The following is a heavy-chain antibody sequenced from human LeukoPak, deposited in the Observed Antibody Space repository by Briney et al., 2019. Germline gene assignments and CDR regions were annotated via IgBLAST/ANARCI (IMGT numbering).Heavy chain of an antibody. V-gene: IGHV1-46*01. CDR2: INPSGGST. J-gene: IGHJ4*02. CDR3: AREVRELPTDRYFDY. Sequence: GASVKVSCKASGYIFTSYYMHWVRQAPGQGLEWMGIINPSGGSTSYAQKFQGRVTMTRDTSTSTVYMELSSLRSEDTAVYYCAREVRELPTDRYFDYWGQGTLVTVSS. D-gene: IGHD1-26*01. CDR1: GYIFTSYY.